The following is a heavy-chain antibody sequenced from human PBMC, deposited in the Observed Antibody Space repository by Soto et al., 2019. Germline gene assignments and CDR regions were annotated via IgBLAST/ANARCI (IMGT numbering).Heavy chain of an antibody. Sequence: SETLSLTCAVYGGSFSGYYWSWIRQPPGKGLEWIGEINHSGSTNYNPSLKSRVTISVDTSKNQFSLKLSSVTAADTAVYYCARTRYCSSTSCGKLLPRYGMDVWGQGTTVTVSS. CDR3: ARTRYCSSTSCGKLLPRYGMDV. D-gene: IGHD2-2*01. CDR2: INHSGST. CDR1: GGSFSGYY. J-gene: IGHJ6*02. V-gene: IGHV4-34*01.